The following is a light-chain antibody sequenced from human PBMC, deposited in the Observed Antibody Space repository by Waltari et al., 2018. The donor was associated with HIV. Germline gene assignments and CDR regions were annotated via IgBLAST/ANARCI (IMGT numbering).Light chain of an antibody. CDR3: CSYAGSSTL. V-gene: IGLV2-23*02. Sequence: QSALTQPVSVSGSPGPSFTIPCTGTRSDVGGSNYVSWYQQHPGKAPKLMIYDVSKRPSGVSNRFSGSKSGNTASLTISGLQAEDEADYYCCSYAGSSTLFGGGTKLTVL. CDR1: RSDVGGSNY. J-gene: IGLJ2*01. CDR2: DVS.